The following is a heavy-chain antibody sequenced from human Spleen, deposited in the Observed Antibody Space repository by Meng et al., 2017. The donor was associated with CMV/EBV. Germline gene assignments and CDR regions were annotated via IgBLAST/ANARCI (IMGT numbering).Heavy chain of an antibody. J-gene: IGHJ4*02. Sequence: GESLKISCAASGFTFSNAWMSWVRQAPGKGLEWVGRIKSKTDGGTTDYAAPVKGRFTISRDNSKNTLYLQMNSLRAEDTAVYYCARDREYSSSPWYFFDCWGQGTLVTVSS. CDR1: GFTFSNAW. CDR3: ARDREYSSSPWYFFDC. V-gene: IGHV3-15*01. D-gene: IGHD6-6*01. CDR2: IKSKTDGGTT.